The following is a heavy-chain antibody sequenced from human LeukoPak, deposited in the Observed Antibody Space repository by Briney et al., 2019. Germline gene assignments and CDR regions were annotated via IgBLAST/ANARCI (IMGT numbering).Heavy chain of an antibody. CDR2: IKQDGSEK. Sequence: GGSLRLSCAASGFTFSSYWMSWVRQAPGKGLEWVANIKQDGSEKYYVDSVKGRFTISRDNAKNSLYLQMDSLRAEDTAVYYCAREDYSNYVDYWGQGTLVTVSS. D-gene: IGHD4-11*01. J-gene: IGHJ4*02. CDR1: GFTFSSYW. V-gene: IGHV3-7*01. CDR3: AREDYSNYVDY.